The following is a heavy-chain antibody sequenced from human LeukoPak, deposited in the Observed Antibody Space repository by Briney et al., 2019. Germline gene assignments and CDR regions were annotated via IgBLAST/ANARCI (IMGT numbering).Heavy chain of an antibody. CDR3: STGEYDYVWGSYRYSGEYYFDY. J-gene: IGHJ4*02. Sequence: PGGSLRLSCAASGFTFSNAWMSWVRQAPGKGLEWVGRIKSKTDGGTTDYAAPVKGRFTISRGDSKNTLYLQMNSLKTEDTAVYYCSTGEYDYVWGSYRYSGEYYFDYWGQGTLVTVSS. D-gene: IGHD3-16*02. V-gene: IGHV3-15*01. CDR2: IKSKTDGGTT. CDR1: GFTFSNAW.